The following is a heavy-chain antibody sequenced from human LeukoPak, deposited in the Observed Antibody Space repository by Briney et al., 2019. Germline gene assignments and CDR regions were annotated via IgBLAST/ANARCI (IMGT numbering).Heavy chain of an antibody. Sequence: SETLSLTCTVSGGSISSYYWSWIRQPAGKGLEWIGRIYTSGSTNYNPSLKSRVTMSVDTSKNQFSLKLSSVTAADTAVYYCARERVIAAAGTAAFDIWGQGTMVTVSS. D-gene: IGHD6-13*01. J-gene: IGHJ3*02. CDR3: ARERVIAAAGTAAFDI. V-gene: IGHV4-4*07. CDR2: IYTSGST. CDR1: GGSISSYY.